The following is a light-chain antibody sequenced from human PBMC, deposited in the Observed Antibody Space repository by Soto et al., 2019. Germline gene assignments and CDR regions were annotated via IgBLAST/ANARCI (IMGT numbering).Light chain of an antibody. CDR1: GSDIGYFNY. J-gene: IGLJ1*01. CDR2: EVD. CDR3: KSYSVGSTYV. V-gene: IGLV2-14*01. Sequence: QSALTQPASVSGSPGQSITISCTGTGSDIGYFNYVSWYQQQPGKAPKLMIYEVDNRPSGVSIRFSGSKSGSTASLTISGLQAEAEADYYFKSYSVGSTYVFGTGTKLTVL.